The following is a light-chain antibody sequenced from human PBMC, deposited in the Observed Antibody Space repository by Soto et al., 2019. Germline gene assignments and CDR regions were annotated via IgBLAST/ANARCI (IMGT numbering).Light chain of an antibody. CDR1: QNINSW. J-gene: IGKJ1*01. CDR3: QQYNGYGR. V-gene: IGKV1-5*03. CDR2: KAS. Sequence: DTQITQSPSTLSGSVGDSVTITCRASQNINSWLAWYQQKPGKAPKLLIHKASSLQSGVPSRFSGSGSGTEFTLTISSLDPDDIATYYCQQYNGYGRFGQGTKVDIK.